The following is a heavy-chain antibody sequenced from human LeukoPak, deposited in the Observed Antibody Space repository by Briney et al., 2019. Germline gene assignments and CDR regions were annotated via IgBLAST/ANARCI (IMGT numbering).Heavy chain of an antibody. CDR2: ISSSSSTI. J-gene: IGHJ6*02. V-gene: IGHV3-48*01. Sequence: GGSLRLSCAASGFPFSSYRMNWVRQARGKGLEWVSYISSSSSTIYYAYSVKGRFTISRDNAKNSLYLQMNSLRAEDTDVYYCARETFIAVAAGDYYYYYGMDVWGQGTTVTVSS. D-gene: IGHD6-19*01. CDR1: GFPFSSYR. CDR3: ARETFIAVAAGDYYYYYGMDV.